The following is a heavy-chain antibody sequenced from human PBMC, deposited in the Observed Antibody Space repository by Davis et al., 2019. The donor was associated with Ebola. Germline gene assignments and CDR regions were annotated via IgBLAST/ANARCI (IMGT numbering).Heavy chain of an antibody. CDR3: ARPEVVAAFDY. J-gene: IGHJ4*02. CDR1: GYNFTSYW. CDR2: IYPGGSDT. Sequence: GSLTLSCTGSGYNFTSYWIGWVRQLPGKGLEWMGIIYPGGSDTSYSPSFQRQVTITADKSISNAYLQWSSLKASDTAMYYCARPEVVAAFDYWGQGTLVTVSS. D-gene: IGHD2-15*01. V-gene: IGHV5-51*01.